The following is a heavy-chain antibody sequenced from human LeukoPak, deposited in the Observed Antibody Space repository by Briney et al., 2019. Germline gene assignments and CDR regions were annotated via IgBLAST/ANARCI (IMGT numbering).Heavy chain of an antibody. CDR2: ISYDGSNK. CDR3: ARASILTYYDILTGYYNGYYFDY. D-gene: IGHD3-9*01. V-gene: IGHV3-30*03. CDR1: GFTFSSYG. Sequence: GGSLRLSCAASGFTFSSYGMHWVRQAPGKGLEWVAVISYDGSNKYYADSVKGRFTISRDNSKNTLYLQMNSLRAEDTAVYYCARASILTYYDILTGYYNGYYFDYWGQGTLVTVSS. J-gene: IGHJ4*02.